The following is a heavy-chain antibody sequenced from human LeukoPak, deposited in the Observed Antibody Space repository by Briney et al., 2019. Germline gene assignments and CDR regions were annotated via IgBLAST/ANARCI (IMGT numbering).Heavy chain of an antibody. CDR2: IIPIFGTA. V-gene: IGHV1-69*05. CDR1: GGTFSSYA. J-gene: IGHJ4*02. Sequence: SVKVSCKASGGTFSSYAISWVRQAPGQGLEWMGRIIPIFGTANYAQKFQGRVTITTDESTSTAYMELSSLRSEDTAVYYCGGITIFGVVTTDYWGQGTLVTVSS. CDR3: GGITIFGVVTTDY. D-gene: IGHD3-3*01.